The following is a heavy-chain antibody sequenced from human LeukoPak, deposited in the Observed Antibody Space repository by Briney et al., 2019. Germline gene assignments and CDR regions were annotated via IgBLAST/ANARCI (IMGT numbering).Heavy chain of an antibody. CDR2: IYPGDSDT. CDR1: GYSFTSYW. Sequence: PGESLEISCKGSGYSFTSYWIGWVRQMPGKGLEWMGIIYPGDSDTRYSPSFQGQVTISADKSISTAYPQWGSLKASDTAMYYCARPRDSSGSNFDYWGQGTLVTVSS. CDR3: ARPRDSSGSNFDY. D-gene: IGHD3-22*01. V-gene: IGHV5-51*01. J-gene: IGHJ4*02.